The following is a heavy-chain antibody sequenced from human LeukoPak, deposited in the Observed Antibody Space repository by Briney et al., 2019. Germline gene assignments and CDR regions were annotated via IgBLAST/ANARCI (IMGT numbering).Heavy chain of an antibody. CDR2: IDPSDSYT. Sequence: GESLRSSCKGSGYSFTSSWINWVRQMPGKTLEWMGRIDPSDSYTNYSPSFQGHVTISADKSISTAYLQWSSLKASDTAMYYCARQDSSSTSCFNYWGQGTLVTVSS. D-gene: IGHD2-2*01. CDR1: GYSFTSSW. V-gene: IGHV5-10-1*01. CDR3: ARQDSSSTSCFNY. J-gene: IGHJ4*02.